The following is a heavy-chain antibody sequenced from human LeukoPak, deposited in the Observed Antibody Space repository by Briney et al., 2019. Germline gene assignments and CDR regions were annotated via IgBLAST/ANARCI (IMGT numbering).Heavy chain of an antibody. CDR2: ISGSGGST. CDR3: ASRYCSGGSCPYYYYYYMDV. V-gene: IGHV3-23*01. CDR1: GFTFSSYG. J-gene: IGHJ6*03. D-gene: IGHD2-15*01. Sequence: GGSLRLSCAASGFTFSSYGMSWVRQAPGKGLEWVSAISGSGGSTYYADSVKGRFTISRDNSKNTLYLQMNSLRAEDTAVYYCASRYCSGGSCPYYYYYYMDVWGKGTTVTVSS.